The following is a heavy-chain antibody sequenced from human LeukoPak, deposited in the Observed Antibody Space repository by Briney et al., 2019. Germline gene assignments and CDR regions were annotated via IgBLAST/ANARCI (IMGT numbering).Heavy chain of an antibody. Sequence: ASVKVSCKASGGTFSSYAISWVRQAPGQGLEWMGGIIPIFGTANYAQKFQGRVTITVDESTSTAYMELSSLRSEDTAVYYCARGVGISLRWLPDNWGQGTLVIVSS. D-gene: IGHD3-10*01. V-gene: IGHV1-69*13. CDR3: ARGVGISLRWLPDN. CDR2: IIPIFGTA. J-gene: IGHJ4*02. CDR1: GGTFSSYA.